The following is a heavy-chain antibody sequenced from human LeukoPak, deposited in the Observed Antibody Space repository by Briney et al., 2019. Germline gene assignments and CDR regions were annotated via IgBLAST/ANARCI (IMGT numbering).Heavy chain of an antibody. CDR3: ATRRWLQANYFDY. Sequence: GESLKISCQGSGYSFTSYWIGWVRQMPGKGLEWMGIIYPGDSDTRYSPSFQSQVTISADKSISTAYLQWSSLKASDTAMYYCATRRWLQANYFDYWGQGTLVTVSS. J-gene: IGHJ4*02. D-gene: IGHD5-24*01. CDR1: GYSFTSYW. CDR2: IYPGDSDT. V-gene: IGHV5-51*01.